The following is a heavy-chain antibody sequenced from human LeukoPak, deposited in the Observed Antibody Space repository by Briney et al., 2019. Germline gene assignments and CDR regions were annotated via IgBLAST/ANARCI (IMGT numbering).Heavy chain of an antibody. V-gene: IGHV5-51*01. CDR1: GYDFTTYW. J-gene: IGHJ4*02. CDR2: IYPGDSDT. CDR3: ARHRSVDDGRRLDY. Sequence: GESLKISCKVSGYDFTTYWIGWVRRMPGKGLEWMGIIYPGDSDTRYSPSFQGQVTILADKSISTAYLQWSSLKASDTAMYYCARHRSVDDGRRLDYWGQGTLVTVSA.